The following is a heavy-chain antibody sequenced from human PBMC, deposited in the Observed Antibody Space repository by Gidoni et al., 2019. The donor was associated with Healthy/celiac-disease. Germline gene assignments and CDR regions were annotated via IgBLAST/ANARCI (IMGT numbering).Heavy chain of an antibody. CDR3: ARKDSGRFRAINAFDI. D-gene: IGHD1-26*01. V-gene: IGHV1-18*01. J-gene: IGHJ3*02. Sequence: QVQLVQSGAEVTKPGASVTVSCKASGYTFTSYGISWVRQAPGQELEWMGWISSYNGNTNYAQKLQGRFTMTTATSTSTAYMELRSLRSDDTAVYYCARKDSGRFRAINAFDIWGQGTMVTVSS. CDR1: GYTFTSYG. CDR2: ISSYNGNT.